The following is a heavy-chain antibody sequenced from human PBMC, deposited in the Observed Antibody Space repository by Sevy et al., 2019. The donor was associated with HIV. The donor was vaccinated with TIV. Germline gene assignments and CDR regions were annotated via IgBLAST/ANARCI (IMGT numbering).Heavy chain of an antibody. CDR3: ARHCSSTSCSHAFDI. CDR1: GGSFSGYY. Sequence: SETLSLTCAVYGGSFSGYYWSWIRQPPGKGLEWIGEINHSGSTNYNPSLKSRVTISVDTSKNQFSLKLSSVTAADTAVYYCARHCSSTSCSHAFDIWGQRTMVTVS. J-gene: IGHJ3*02. D-gene: IGHD2-2*01. CDR2: INHSGST. V-gene: IGHV4-34*01.